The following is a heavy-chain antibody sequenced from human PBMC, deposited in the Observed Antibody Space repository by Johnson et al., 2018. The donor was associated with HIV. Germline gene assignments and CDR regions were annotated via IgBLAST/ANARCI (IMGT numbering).Heavy chain of an antibody. Sequence: QMQLVESGGGVVQPGRSLRLSCAASGFTFSSYAMHWVRQAPGKGLEWVAVISYDGSNKYYADSVKGRFTISRDNSKNTLYLQMNSLGAEDTAVYYCARDYGRGSRSGNWQQLATDAFDIWGQGTMVTVSS. D-gene: IGHD6-13*01. V-gene: IGHV3-30*04. J-gene: IGHJ3*02. CDR1: GFTFSSYA. CDR3: ARDYGRGSRSGNWQQLATDAFDI. CDR2: ISYDGSNK.